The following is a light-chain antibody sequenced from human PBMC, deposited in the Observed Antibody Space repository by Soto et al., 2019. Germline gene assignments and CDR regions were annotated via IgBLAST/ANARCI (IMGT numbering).Light chain of an antibody. Sequence: QSALTQPASVSGSPGQSITISCTGTSSDVGGYNYVSWYQQHPGKAPKLMIYEVSKRPSGVPDRFSGSKSGNTASLTISGLQAEDEADYYCCSYAGSSWVFGGGTKLTVL. CDR2: EVS. J-gene: IGLJ3*02. V-gene: IGLV2-8*01. CDR3: CSYAGSSWV. CDR1: SSDVGGYNY.